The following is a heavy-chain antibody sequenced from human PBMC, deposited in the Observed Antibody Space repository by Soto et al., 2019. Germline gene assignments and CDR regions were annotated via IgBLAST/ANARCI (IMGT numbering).Heavy chain of an antibody. V-gene: IGHV4-59*08. CDR3: VRPSMAPIAAAGNAVYYYFCLEV. J-gene: IGHJ6*03. D-gene: IGHD6-13*01. CDR1: GGSISSYY. Sequence: PSETLSLTCTVSGGSISSYYWSWIRQPPGKGLEWIGYIYYSGSTNYNPSLKSRVTISVDTSKNQFSLKLSSVTAADTAVYYCVRPSMAPIAAAGNAVYYYFCLEVWGKGTTVTVCS. CDR2: IYYSGST.